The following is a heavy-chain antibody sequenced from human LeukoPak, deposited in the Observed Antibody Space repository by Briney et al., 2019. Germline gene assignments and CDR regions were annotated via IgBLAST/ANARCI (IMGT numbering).Heavy chain of an antibody. V-gene: IGHV4-59*01. CDR3: ARGGRAGDYGYYFDY. Sequence: KPSETLSLTCTVSGGFISSYYWSWIRQPPGKGLEWIGYMYYSGSTTYNPSLKSRVTISVDTSRNQVSLILYSVTAADTAIYYCARGGRAGDYGYYFDYWGQGALVTVSS. CDR1: GGFISSYY. J-gene: IGHJ4*02. CDR2: MYYSGST. D-gene: IGHD4-17*01.